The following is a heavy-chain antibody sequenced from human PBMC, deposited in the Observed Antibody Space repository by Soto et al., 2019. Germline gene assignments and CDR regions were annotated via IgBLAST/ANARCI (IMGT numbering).Heavy chain of an antibody. V-gene: IGHV2-5*02. CDR3: AHGSGWLSDY. CDR2: LYWDDDN. J-gene: IGHJ4*02. Sequence: QITLKESGPTLVKHTQTLTLTCTFSGFSLSTSGVGVGWIRQPPGKALEWLALLYWDDDNRYNPSLRSRLTLTKDTSKNQVVLTMTNMDPVDTATYYCAHGSGWLSDYWGQRTLVTVSS. CDR1: GFSLSTSGVG. D-gene: IGHD6-19*01.